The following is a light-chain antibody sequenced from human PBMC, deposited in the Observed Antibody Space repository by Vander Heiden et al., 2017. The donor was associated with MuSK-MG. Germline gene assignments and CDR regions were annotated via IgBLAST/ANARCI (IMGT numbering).Light chain of an antibody. CDR1: SSNIGAGYD. V-gene: IGLV1-40*01. CDR3: QSYDSSRSVV. J-gene: IGLJ2*01. Sequence: QSVLTQPPSVSGAPGQRVTISCTGSSSNIGAGYDVHWYQQLPGTAPKLLIYGNSNRPAGVPDRFSGSKSGTSASLAITGRQAEEEADYYCQSYDSSRSVVFGGGTKLTVL. CDR2: GNS.